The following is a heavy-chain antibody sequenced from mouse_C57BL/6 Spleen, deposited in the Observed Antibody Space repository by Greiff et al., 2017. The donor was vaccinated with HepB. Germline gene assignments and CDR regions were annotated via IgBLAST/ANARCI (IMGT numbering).Heavy chain of an antibody. D-gene: IGHD2-3*01. CDR1: GYTFTEYT. V-gene: IGHV1-62-2*01. Sequence: QVHVKQSGAELVKPGASVKLSCKASGYTFTEYTIHWVKQRSGQGLEWIGWFYPGSGSIKYNEKFKDKATLTADKSSSTVYMELSRLTSEDSAVYFCARHEEGYDGYFYFDYWGKGTTLTVSS. CDR2: FYPGSGSI. J-gene: IGHJ2*01. CDR3: ARHEEGYDGYFYFDY.